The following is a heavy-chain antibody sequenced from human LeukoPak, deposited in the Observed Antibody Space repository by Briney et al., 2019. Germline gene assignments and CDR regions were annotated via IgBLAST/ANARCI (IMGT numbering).Heavy chain of an antibody. J-gene: IGHJ4*02. CDR1: GFTVSSSY. CDR2: FYRGDST. D-gene: IGHD3-22*01. V-gene: IGHV3-53*01. Sequence: RTGGSLRLSCAASGFTVSSSYMYWVRQAPGKGLEWVSFFYRGDSTYYAESVRGRFTISRDNSKNTLYLQMNSLRAEDTAVYYCARFKGNYYDSSGYSPYFDYWGQGTLVTVSS. CDR3: ARFKGNYYDSSGYSPYFDY.